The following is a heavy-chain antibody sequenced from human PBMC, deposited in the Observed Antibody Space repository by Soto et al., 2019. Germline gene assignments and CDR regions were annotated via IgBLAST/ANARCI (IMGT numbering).Heavy chain of an antibody. Sequence: SETLSLTCTVYGGSFSGYYWSWSRQPPGKGLEWIGEINHSGSTNYNPSLKSRVTISVDTSKNQFSLTLSSVTPAHTGVYYCASRARSYYDSSGYRWGKATLRTESS. CDR2: INHSGST. CDR3: ASRARSYYDSSGYR. D-gene: IGHD3-22*01. CDR1: GGSFSGYY. J-gene: IGHJ4*02. V-gene: IGHV4-34*01.